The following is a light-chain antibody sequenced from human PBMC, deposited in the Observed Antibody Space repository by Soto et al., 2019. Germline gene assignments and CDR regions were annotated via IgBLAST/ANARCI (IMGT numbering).Light chain of an antibody. Sequence: EIVLTQSPGTLSLSPGEGATLSCRASQTVTVNSLAWYQQTPGQTPRLLIYAASTRATGIPDRFNGSGSGTDVVLTISRLEPEAFAMYYCQQYGDSPFTFGPGTKVDI. CDR2: AAS. CDR3: QQYGDSPFT. J-gene: IGKJ3*01. CDR1: QTVTVNS. V-gene: IGKV3-20*01.